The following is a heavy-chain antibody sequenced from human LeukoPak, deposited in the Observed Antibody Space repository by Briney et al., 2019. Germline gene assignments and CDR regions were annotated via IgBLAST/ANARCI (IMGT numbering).Heavy chain of an antibody. V-gene: IGHV3-23*01. CDR3: AKDGAAAGRNYYYYYMDV. Sequence: SGGSLRLSCAASGFTFSSYAMSWVRQAPGKGLEWVSAISGSGGSTYYADSVKGRFTIYRDNSKNTLYLQMNSLRAEDTAVYYCAKDGAAAGRNYYYYYMDVWGKGTTVTVSS. J-gene: IGHJ6*03. D-gene: IGHD6-13*01. CDR2: ISGSGGST. CDR1: GFTFSSYA.